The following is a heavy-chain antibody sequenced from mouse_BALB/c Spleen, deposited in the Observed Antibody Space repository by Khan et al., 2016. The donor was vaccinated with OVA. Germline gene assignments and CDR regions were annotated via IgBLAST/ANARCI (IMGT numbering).Heavy chain of an antibody. D-gene: IGHD2-4*01. V-gene: IGHV2-6-2*01. CDR3: ARLYYDDDGAWFAY. J-gene: IGHJ3*01. Sequence: VMLVESGPDLVAPSQSLSITCTVSGFSLTSYGVHWVRQPPGKGLEWLVVIWSDGSTTYNSALKSRLSISKDNSKSQVFLKMNSLQTDDTAMYYCARLYYDDDGAWFAYWGQGTLVTVSA. CDR1: GFSLTSYG. CDR2: IWSDGST.